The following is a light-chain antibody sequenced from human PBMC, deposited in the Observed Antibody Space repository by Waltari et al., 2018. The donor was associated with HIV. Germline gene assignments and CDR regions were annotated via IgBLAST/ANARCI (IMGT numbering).Light chain of an antibody. CDR1: SSHTGAHHY. CDR2: DVN. V-gene: IGLV2-8*01. Sequence: QPSPPQPPSASASPGQSATISCTRPSSHTGAHHYVPSSQQHQGRAPKLLRYDVNQRPSGVPGRFSGSKSGNRASLTVSGLQPDDEADYYCSSYAGSNNLLFGGGTKLTVL. CDR3: SSYAGSNNLL. J-gene: IGLJ2*01.